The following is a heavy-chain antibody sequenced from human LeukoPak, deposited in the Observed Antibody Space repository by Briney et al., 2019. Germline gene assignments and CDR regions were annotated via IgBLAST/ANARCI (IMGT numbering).Heavy chain of an antibody. V-gene: IGHV3-64*01. J-gene: IGHJ5*02. Sequence: GGSLRNSWSASGCAVSTFTMHWVRQAPGEGLLSVSAISPNGHDTYYLNSVKGRFTISRDNSKDTLHLQMGSLTTEDMAVYYWGREVDGGSNPWGQGTLVTVSS. D-gene: IGHD3-16*01. CDR3: GREVDGGSNP. CDR2: ISPNGHDT. CDR1: GCAVSTFT.